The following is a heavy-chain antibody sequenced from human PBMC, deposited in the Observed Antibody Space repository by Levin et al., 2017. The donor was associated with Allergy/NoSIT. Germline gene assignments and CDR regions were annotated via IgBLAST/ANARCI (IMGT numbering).Heavy chain of an antibody. Sequence: RSSETLSLTCTVSGGSITSSGCYWAWIRQPPGKGLEWIANIYSSGHTSYNPSLKSRVTISVDTSKNQFSVKLSSVTAVDTAVYYCARRPSINSDGFKGGFDYWGQGTLVTVSS. D-gene: IGHD5-24*01. J-gene: IGHJ4*02. CDR3: ARRPSINSDGFKGGFDY. V-gene: IGHV4-39*01. CDR1: GGSITSSGCY. CDR2: IYSSGHT.